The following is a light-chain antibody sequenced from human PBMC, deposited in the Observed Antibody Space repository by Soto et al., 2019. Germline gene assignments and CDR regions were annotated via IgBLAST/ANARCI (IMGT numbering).Light chain of an antibody. V-gene: IGKV3-20*01. CDR3: QHYGSSRWT. CDR2: AAS. CDR1: QIVSSTY. Sequence: ETVLTQSPGTLSLSPGDRATLSCRASQIVSSTYLAWYQQIPGQAPRLLIYAASSRATGIPDRFSGSGSGTDFTLSISGLEPEDFAVYYCQHYGSSRWTFGQGTKVDVK. J-gene: IGKJ1*01.